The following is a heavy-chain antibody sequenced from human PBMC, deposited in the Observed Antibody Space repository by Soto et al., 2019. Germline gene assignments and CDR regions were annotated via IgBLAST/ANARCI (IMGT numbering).Heavy chain of an antibody. V-gene: IGHV4-30-2*06. Sequence: PSETLSLTCTVSGGSISSSGYSWTWLRQSPGKGLEWIGYTYQSGSAYYNPSLKSRVTISVDTSKNQFSLNLSSVTAADTAVYYCARENYPPPIWSGYYSMFGAIDYWGQGTLVTVS. D-gene: IGHD3-3*01. CDR3: ARENYPPPIWSGYYSMFGAIDY. CDR2: TYQSGSA. J-gene: IGHJ4*02. CDR1: GGSISSSGYS.